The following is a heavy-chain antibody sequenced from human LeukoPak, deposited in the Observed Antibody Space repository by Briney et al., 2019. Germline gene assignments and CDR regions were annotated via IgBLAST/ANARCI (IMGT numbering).Heavy chain of an antibody. CDR2: IKQDGSEK. D-gene: IGHD3-16*01. CDR3: ARDRMRYGRRALLAY. CDR1: GFTFSAYW. Sequence: GGSLRLSCAASGFTFSAYWMSWVRQAPGKGLNWVANIKQDGSEKYYVDSVKGRFTISRDNSKNTLYLQMNSLRAEDTAVYYCARDRMRYGRRALLAYWGQGTLVTVSS. J-gene: IGHJ4*02. V-gene: IGHV3-7*01.